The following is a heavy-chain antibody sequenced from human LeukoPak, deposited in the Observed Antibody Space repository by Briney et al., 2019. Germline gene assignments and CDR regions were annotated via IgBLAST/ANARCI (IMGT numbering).Heavy chain of an antibody. CDR2: MNPNSGNT. J-gene: IGHJ5*02. Sequence: ASVKVSCKASGYTFTSYDINWVRQATGQGFEWMGWMNPNSGNTGYAQKFQGRVTMTRNTSISTAYMELSSLRSEDTAVYYCARLPAYDFWSGYMHTNWFDPWGQGTLVTVSS. V-gene: IGHV1-8*01. CDR3: ARLPAYDFWSGYMHTNWFDP. D-gene: IGHD3-3*01. CDR1: GYTFTSYD.